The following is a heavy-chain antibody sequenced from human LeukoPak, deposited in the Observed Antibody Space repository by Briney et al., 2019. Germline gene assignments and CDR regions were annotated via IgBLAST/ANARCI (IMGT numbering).Heavy chain of an antibody. D-gene: IGHD3-16*01. CDR2: IYYSGST. CDR1: GGSFSSYY. Sequence: SETLSLTCAVYGGSFSSYYWSWIRQPPGKGLEWIGYIYYSGSTNYNPSLKSRVTISVDTSKNQFSLKLTSVTAADTAVYYCARETSQKGAHYMDVWGKGTTVTISS. J-gene: IGHJ6*03. CDR3: ARETSQKGAHYMDV. V-gene: IGHV4-59*01.